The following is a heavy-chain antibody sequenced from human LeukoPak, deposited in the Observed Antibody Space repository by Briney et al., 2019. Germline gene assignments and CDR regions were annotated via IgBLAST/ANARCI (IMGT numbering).Heavy chain of an antibody. J-gene: IGHJ5*02. D-gene: IGHD3-10*01. CDR1: GYSFTNYG. CDR2: ISTDNGYT. CDR3: ARDYFNFLVVPNWFDP. V-gene: IGHV1-18*01. Sequence: ASVKVSCKASGYSFTNYGISWVRQAPGQGLEWMGWISTDNGYTNYGQNLQGRLTMTTDTSTSTAYMELRSLKSDDTAVYYCARDYFNFLVVPNWFDPWGQGTLVTVSS.